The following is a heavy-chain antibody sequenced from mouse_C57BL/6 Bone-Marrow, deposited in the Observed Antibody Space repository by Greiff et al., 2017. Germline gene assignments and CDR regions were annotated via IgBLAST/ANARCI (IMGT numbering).Heavy chain of an antibody. V-gene: IGHV5-4*03. Sequence: DVKLVESGGGLVKPGGSLKLSCAASGFTFSSYAMSWVRQTPEKRLAWVATISDGGSYTYYPDNVKGRFTISRANAKNNLYLQMSHLKSEDTAMYYCARLTTPVLDVWGTGTTVTVSS. CDR3: ARLTTPVLDV. CDR1: GFTFSSYA. D-gene: IGHD1-1*01. J-gene: IGHJ1*03. CDR2: ISDGGSYT.